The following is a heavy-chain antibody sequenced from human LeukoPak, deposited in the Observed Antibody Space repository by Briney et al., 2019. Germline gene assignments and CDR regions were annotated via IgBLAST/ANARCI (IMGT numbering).Heavy chain of an antibody. D-gene: IGHD1-26*01. CDR1: GFTFSSYA. V-gene: IGHV3-23*01. J-gene: IGHJ4*02. CDR2: IRDSGSST. Sequence: GGALRLSCAASGFTFSSYAMSWVRQAPGKGLEWVSAIRDSGSSTHYADTVKGRFTTSRDNSKNTLFLQMNSLRAEDTAIYYCAKYGPQDSGSSHFDYWGQGALVTVSS. CDR3: AKYGPQDSGSSHFDY.